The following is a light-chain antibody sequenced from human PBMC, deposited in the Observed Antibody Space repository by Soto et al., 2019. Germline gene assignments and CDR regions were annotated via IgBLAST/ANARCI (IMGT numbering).Light chain of an antibody. CDR1: QSISRY. Sequence: DIQMTQSPSSLSASVGYRFTITCRASQSISRYLNWYQHKPGKAPKLLIYAASGLHSGVPSRFSGSGSGTDFTLTIRSLQPEDFATYYCQQSYSTPPITFGQGTRREIK. J-gene: IGKJ5*01. CDR3: QQSYSTPPIT. CDR2: AAS. V-gene: IGKV1-39*01.